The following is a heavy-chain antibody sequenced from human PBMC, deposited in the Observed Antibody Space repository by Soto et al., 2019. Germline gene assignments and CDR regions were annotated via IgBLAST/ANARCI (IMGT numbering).Heavy chain of an antibody. CDR2: INPSGVST. J-gene: IGHJ4*02. D-gene: IGHD5-18*01. CDR1: GYTFTSYY. Sequence: QVQLVQSGAEVKKPGASVKVSCKASGYTFTSYYMHWVRQAPGQGLEWMGIINPSGVSTSYAQKLQGRVTMTRDTSTSTVYRELSSLRSEDTAVYYCARGGYSYEDYFDYWGQGTLVTVSS. V-gene: IGHV1-46*01. CDR3: ARGGYSYEDYFDY.